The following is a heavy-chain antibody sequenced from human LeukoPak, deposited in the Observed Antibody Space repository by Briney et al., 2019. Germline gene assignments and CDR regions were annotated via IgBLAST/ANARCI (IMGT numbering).Heavy chain of an antibody. CDR1: GYTFTVYY. Sequence: ASVKVSCKASGYTFTVYYLHWVRQAPGQGPEWMGWINPNSGGTNYAQKFQGRVTMTRDTSSSTAYMELSRLRSDDTAVYYCAGGFDEYCGGDCYLWYFDYWGQGTLVTVSS. J-gene: IGHJ4*02. CDR2: INPNSGGT. V-gene: IGHV1-2*02. D-gene: IGHD2-21*02. CDR3: AGGFDEYCGGDCYLWYFDY.